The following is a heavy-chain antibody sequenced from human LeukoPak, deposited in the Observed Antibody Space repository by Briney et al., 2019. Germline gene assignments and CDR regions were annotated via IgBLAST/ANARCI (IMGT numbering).Heavy chain of an antibody. J-gene: IGHJ4*02. CDR3: EKDRPYAYGASAASFDY. CDR2: ISGSGGST. D-gene: IGHD4-17*01. V-gene: IGHV3-23*01. CDR1: GFILSRHA. Sequence: GGSLRLSYAACGFILSRHAMTWVRQAPGKGLEWVSTISGSGGSTYYAESVKGRFTLSRDNSKNALYLQMNSLRALDADVSHWEKDRPYAYGASAASFDYWGQGTLVTVSS.